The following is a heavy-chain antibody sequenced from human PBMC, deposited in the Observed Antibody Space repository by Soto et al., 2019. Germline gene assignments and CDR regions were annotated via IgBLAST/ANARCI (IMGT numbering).Heavy chain of an antibody. D-gene: IGHD6-13*01. CDR1: EFTFSSYW. CDR3: ARGSSRFDY. Sequence: GGSLRLSCAASEFTFSSYWMSWVRQAPGKGLEWVANIKEDGSEKYYVDSVKGRFTISRDNAKNSLYLQMNSLRAEDTAVYYCARGSSRFDYWGQGTLVTVSS. V-gene: IGHV3-7*03. J-gene: IGHJ4*02. CDR2: IKEDGSEK.